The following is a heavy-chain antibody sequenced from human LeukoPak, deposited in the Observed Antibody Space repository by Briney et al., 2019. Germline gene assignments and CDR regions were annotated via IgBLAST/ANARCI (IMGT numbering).Heavy chain of an antibody. CDR2: IYHSGST. CDR1: GYSISSGYY. Sequence: SSETLSLTCTVSGYSISSGYYWGWIRQPPGKGLEWIGSIYHSGSTYYNPSLKSRVTISVDTSKNQFSLKLSSVTAADTAVYYCARARREVRGVIIAKLFDYWGQGTLVTVSS. CDR3: ARARREVRGVIIAKLFDY. V-gene: IGHV4-38-2*02. D-gene: IGHD3-10*01. J-gene: IGHJ4*02.